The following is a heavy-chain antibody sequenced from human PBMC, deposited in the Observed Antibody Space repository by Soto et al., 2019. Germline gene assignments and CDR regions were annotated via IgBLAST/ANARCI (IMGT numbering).Heavy chain of an antibody. J-gene: IGHJ6*03. CDR2: ISGSGGYT. CDR1: GFTFSRNA. CDR3: AKDRGYCSGGSCPLGDYYYYMDV. D-gene: IGHD2-15*01. Sequence: EVQLLESGGGLVQPGGSLRLSCAASGFTFSRNAMSWVRQAPGKGLEWVSAISGSGGYTYYADSVKGRFTISRDNSNNTLYLQMNSLRAEDTAVYYCAKDRGYCSGGSCPLGDYYYYMDVWGKGTTVTVSS. V-gene: IGHV3-23*01.